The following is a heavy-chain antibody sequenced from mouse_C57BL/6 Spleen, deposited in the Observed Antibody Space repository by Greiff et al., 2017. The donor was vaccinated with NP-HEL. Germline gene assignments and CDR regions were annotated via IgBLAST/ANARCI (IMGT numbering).Heavy chain of an antibody. V-gene: IGHV5-6*01. J-gene: IGHJ2*01. Sequence: EVQGVESGGDLVKPGGSLKLSCAASGFTFSSYGMSWVRQTPDKRLEWVATISSGGSYTYYPDSVKGRFTISRDNAKNTLYLQMSSLKSEDTAMYYCARLGPFYALAYWGQGTTLTVSS. CDR2: ISSGGSYT. CDR3: ARLGPFYALAY. D-gene: IGHD1-1*01. CDR1: GFTFSSYG.